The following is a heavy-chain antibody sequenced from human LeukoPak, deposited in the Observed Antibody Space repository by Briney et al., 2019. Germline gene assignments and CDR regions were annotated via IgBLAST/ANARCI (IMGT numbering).Heavy chain of an antibody. CDR2: ISYDGSHK. J-gene: IGHJ4*02. Sequence: GRSLRLSCAASAFTFSSYAMSWVSQAPGRGLEWVAVISYDGSHKYYADSVKGRFPISRDNSKNTLYLQMNSLRAEDTAVYFCAKGVDTAMAPAWDFWGQGTLVTVSS. CDR3: AKGVDTAMAPAWDF. V-gene: IGHV3-30*04. CDR1: AFTFSSYA. D-gene: IGHD5-18*01.